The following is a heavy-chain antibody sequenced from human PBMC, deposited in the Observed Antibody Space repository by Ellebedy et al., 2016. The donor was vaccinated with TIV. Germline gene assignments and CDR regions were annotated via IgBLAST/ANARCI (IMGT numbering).Heavy chain of an antibody. CDR3: ARGRSFN. J-gene: IGHJ4*02. D-gene: IGHD3-10*01. CDR1: GFTFSSKW. Sequence: GESLKISCAASGFTFSSKWMSWVRQTPGKGLEWVAYIKQDGSEKYYVDSVKGRFTISRDNAKNSLYLQMNSLRAEDTGVYYCARGRSFNWGQGTLVTVSS. CDR2: IKQDGSEK. V-gene: IGHV3-7*03.